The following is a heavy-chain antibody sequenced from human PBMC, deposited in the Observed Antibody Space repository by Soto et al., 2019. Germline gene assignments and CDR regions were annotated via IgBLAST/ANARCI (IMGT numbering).Heavy chain of an antibody. J-gene: IGHJ4*02. CDR1: GFTFSSYG. CDR3: AKDLFTGRDYGTSFDY. V-gene: IGHV3-30*18. D-gene: IGHD4-17*01. CDR2: ISYDGSNK. Sequence: QVQLVESGGGVVQPGRSLRLSCAASGFTFSSYGMHWVRQAPGKGLEWVAVISYDGSNKYYADSVKGRFTISRDNSKNTLYLQMNSLRAEDTAVYYCAKDLFTGRDYGTSFDYWGQGTLVTVSS.